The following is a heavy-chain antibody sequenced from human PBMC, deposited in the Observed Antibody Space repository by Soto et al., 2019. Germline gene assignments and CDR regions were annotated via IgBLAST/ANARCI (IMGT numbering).Heavy chain of an antibody. Sequence: SQTLSLTCAISGDSVSSNSAAWNWLRQSPSRGLEWLGRTYYRSNWSNDYALSVKGRITINPDTSKNQFSLQLNSLTPEDTAVYYCARGYAFDIWGQGTVVTVSS. CDR1: GDSVSSNSAA. J-gene: IGHJ3*02. V-gene: IGHV6-1*01. CDR2: TYYRSNWSN. CDR3: ARGYAFDI.